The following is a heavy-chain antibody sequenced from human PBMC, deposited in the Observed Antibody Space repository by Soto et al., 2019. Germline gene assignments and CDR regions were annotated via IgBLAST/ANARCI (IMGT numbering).Heavy chain of an antibody. J-gene: IGHJ5*02. CDR1: GYSFTSLD. CDR3: AKHELLFNWFDP. CDR2: MEPSTGRT. Sequence: ASVKVSCKASGYSFTSLDINWVRQTAGQGLEWMGWMEPSTGRTGYAQKFQGRVTMTRDTSINTAYMELTTLTSEDTAVYYCAKHELLFNWFDPWGQGTLVTVSS. D-gene: IGHD1-7*01. V-gene: IGHV1-8*01.